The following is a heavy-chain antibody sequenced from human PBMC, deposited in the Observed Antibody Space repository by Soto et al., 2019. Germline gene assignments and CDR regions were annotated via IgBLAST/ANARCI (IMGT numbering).Heavy chain of an antibody. CDR1: GFIFNDHY. J-gene: IGHJ4*02. D-gene: IGHD3-10*01. CDR2: SRNKANSYTT. Sequence: EVQLVESGGGLVQPGGSLRLSCAASGFIFNDHYMDWLRQAPGKGLEWVGRSRNKANSYTTEYAASVKGRFTISRDXXQMNLQMNSLKTEDTDGYYCARDSGWRDVPSYFDYWGQGTLVSVSS. CDR3: ARDSGWRDVPSYFDY. V-gene: IGHV3-72*01.